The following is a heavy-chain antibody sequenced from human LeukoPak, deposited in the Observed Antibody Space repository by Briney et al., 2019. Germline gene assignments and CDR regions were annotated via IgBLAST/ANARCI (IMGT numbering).Heavy chain of an antibody. CDR3: AKDIAHDYGFDY. D-gene: IGHD4-17*01. CDR2: ISWNSGSI. V-gene: IGHV3-9*01. Sequence: GGSLRLSCAASGFTFDDYAMHWVRQAPGKGLEWVSGISWNSGSIGYADSVRGRFTISRDSAKNSLYLQMNSLRAEGTALYYCAKDIAHDYGFDYWGQGTLVTVSS. J-gene: IGHJ4*02. CDR1: GFTFDDYA.